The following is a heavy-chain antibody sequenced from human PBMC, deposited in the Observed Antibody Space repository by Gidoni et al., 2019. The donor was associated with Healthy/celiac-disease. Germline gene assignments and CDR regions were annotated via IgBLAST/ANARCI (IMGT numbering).Heavy chain of an antibody. V-gene: IGHV1-2*02. CDR2: INPNSGGT. J-gene: IGHJ4*02. Sequence: PGQGLEWMGWINPNSGGTNYAQKFQGRVTMTRDTSISTAYMELSRLRSDDTAVYYCARGGIDILTGYYYFDYWGPGTLVTVSS. CDR3: ARGGIDILTGYYYFDY. D-gene: IGHD3-9*01.